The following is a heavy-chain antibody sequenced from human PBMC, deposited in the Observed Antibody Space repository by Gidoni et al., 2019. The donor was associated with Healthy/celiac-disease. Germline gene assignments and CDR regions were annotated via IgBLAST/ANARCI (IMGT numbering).Heavy chain of an antibody. Sequence: QVQLVESGGGLVKPGGSLRLSCAASGFTFSAYYMCWIRQAPGKGLEWVSYISSSGSTIYYADSVKGRFTISRDNAKNSLYLQMNSLRAEDTAVYYGARCGRGGSTSCYGDFDYWGQGTLFTVSS. CDR1: GFTFSAYY. V-gene: IGHV3-11*01. J-gene: IGHJ4*02. CDR2: ISSSGSTI. CDR3: ARCGRGGSTSCYGDFDY. D-gene: IGHD2-2*01.